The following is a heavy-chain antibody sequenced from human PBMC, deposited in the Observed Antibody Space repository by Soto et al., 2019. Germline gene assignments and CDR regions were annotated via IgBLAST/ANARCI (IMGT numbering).Heavy chain of an antibody. CDR2: IDWDDDK. CDR1: GFSLTTSGMC. J-gene: IGHJ4*02. D-gene: IGHD4-17*01. V-gene: IGHV2-70*01. Sequence: SGPTLVNPTQTLTLTCTFSGFSLTTSGMCVSWIRQPPGKALEWLALIDWDDDKYYSTSLKTRLTTSKDTSKNQVVLTMTNMDPVDTATYYCARSTTTVTTFDYWGQGTLVTVSS. CDR3: ARSTTTVTTFDY.